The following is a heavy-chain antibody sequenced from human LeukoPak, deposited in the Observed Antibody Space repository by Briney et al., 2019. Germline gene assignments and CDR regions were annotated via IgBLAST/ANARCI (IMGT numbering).Heavy chain of an antibody. CDR1: GFSFSNYA. J-gene: IGHJ4*02. V-gene: IGHV3-23*01. Sequence: GGSLTLSCAASGFSFSNYAMSWVREAPARGLEWVSSLRGNGDTFYADSVKGRFTLSRDDSRNTVFLQMNKLTVDDTARYYCAKANWVSNADAVVWGRGTVVTVSS. D-gene: IGHD3-16*01. CDR3: AKANWVSNADAVV. CDR2: LRGNGDT.